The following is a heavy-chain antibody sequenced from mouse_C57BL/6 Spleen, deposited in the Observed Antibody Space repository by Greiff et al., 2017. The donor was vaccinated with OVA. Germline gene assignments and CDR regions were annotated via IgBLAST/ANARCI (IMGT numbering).Heavy chain of an antibody. J-gene: IGHJ3*01. D-gene: IGHD1-2*01. Sequence: QVQLKESGAELVRPGASVTLSCKASCYTFTDYEMHWVKQTPVHGLEWIGAIDPETGGTAYNQKFKGKAILTADKSSSTAYMELRSLTSEDSAVYYCTREELLRPFAYWGQGTLVTVSA. CDR1: CYTFTDYE. CDR2: IDPETGGT. CDR3: TREELLRPFAY. V-gene: IGHV1-15*01.